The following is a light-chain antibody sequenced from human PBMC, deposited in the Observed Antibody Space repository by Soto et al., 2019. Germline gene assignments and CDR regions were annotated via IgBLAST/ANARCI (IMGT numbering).Light chain of an antibody. V-gene: IGLV2-11*01. CDR1: SNDVGGYNY. J-gene: IGLJ1*01. Sequence: QSALTQPRSVSGSPGQSVTISCTGTSNDVGGYNYVSWYQHHPGKAPKLMIYDVSKRPSGVPDRFSGSKSGNTASLTISGLQAEDEADYYCCSFAGSYTYVFGTGTKVTVL. CDR3: CSFAGSYTYV. CDR2: DVS.